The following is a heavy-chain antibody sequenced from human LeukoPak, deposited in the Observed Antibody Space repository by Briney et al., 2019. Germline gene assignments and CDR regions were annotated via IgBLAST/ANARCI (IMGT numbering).Heavy chain of an antibody. D-gene: IGHD2-2*01. Sequence: PSETLSLTCTVPGGSMSNYYWSWIRQPPGKGPEWIGYKFYSGSTNYNPSLKSRVTISLDTSKSQFSLKVSSVTAADTAVYYCARGVCTSSSCYAGDYGMDVWGQGTTVTVSS. V-gene: IGHV4-59*08. CDR2: KFYSGST. J-gene: IGHJ6*02. CDR1: GGSMSNYY. CDR3: ARGVCTSSSCYAGDYGMDV.